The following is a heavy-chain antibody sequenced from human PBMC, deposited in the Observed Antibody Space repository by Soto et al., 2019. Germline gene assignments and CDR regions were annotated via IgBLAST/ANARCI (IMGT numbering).Heavy chain of an antibody. CDR3: ARGRSEVVGASSHFDY. D-gene: IGHD1-26*01. CDR2: INHSGST. J-gene: IGHJ4*02. CDR1: GGSFSGYY. Sequence: SETLSLTCAVYGGSFSGYYWSWIRQPPRQGLEWIGEINHSGSTNYNPSLKSRVTISVDTSKNQFSLKLSSVTAADTAVYYCARGRSEVVGASSHFDYWGQGTLVTVSS. V-gene: IGHV4-34*01.